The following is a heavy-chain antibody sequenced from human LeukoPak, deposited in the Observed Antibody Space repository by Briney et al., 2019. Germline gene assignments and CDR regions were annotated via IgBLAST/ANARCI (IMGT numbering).Heavy chain of an antibody. V-gene: IGHV3-30*03. CDR2: VSNDGTDT. D-gene: IGHD3-16*01. CDR1: GFSFNNFG. J-gene: IGHJ4*02. Sequence: RGSLRLSCSASGFSFNNFGMHWVRRAPGKGLEWVAVVSNDGTDTHYADSVKGRFTISRDNSKNTLYLQMNSLRAEDTAVYYCASPGGLGELPDYWGQGTLVTVSS. CDR3: ASPGGLGELPDY.